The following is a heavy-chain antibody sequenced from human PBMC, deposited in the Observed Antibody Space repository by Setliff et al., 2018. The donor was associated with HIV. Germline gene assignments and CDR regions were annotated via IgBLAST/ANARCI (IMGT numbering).Heavy chain of an antibody. CDR2: INTNTGNP. J-gene: IGHJ4*02. D-gene: IGHD3-22*01. CDR3: ARESPMIVVASTTFDY. CDR1: GYTFTDYT. Sequence: ASVKVSCKASGYTFTDYTMIWVRQAPGQGLEWMGWINTNTGNPTYAQGFTGRFVFSLDTSVTTAYLQISSLKADDTAVYYCARESPMIVVASTTFDYWGQGTLVTV. V-gene: IGHV7-4-1*02.